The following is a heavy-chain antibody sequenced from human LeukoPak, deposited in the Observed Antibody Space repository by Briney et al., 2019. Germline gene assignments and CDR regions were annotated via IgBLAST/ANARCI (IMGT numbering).Heavy chain of an antibody. V-gene: IGHV4-61*05. CDR1: GGSISTSSYY. Sequence: SETLSLTCTVSGGSISTSSYYWGWIRQPPGKGLEWIGYIYYSGSTNYNPSLKSRVTISVDTSKNQFSLKLSSVTAADTAVYYCARSGDFWSGYYYMDVWGKGTTVTVSS. D-gene: IGHD3-3*01. CDR3: ARSGDFWSGYYYMDV. J-gene: IGHJ6*03. CDR2: IYYSGST.